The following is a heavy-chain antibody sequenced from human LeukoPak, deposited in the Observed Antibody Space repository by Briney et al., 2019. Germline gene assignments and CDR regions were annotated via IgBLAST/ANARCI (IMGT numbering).Heavy chain of an antibody. Sequence: KPSETLSLTCTVSGGSINSSSYYWGWIRQPPGKGLEWIGSIYYSGSTYYNPSLKSRVTISVDTSKNQFSLKLSSVTAADTAVYYCARDRAPNYDYVWGKTKLPVWFDPWGQGTLATVSS. CDR3: ARDRAPNYDYVWGKTKLPVWFDP. V-gene: IGHV4-39*07. CDR1: GGSINSSSYY. J-gene: IGHJ5*02. D-gene: IGHD3-16*01. CDR2: IYYSGST.